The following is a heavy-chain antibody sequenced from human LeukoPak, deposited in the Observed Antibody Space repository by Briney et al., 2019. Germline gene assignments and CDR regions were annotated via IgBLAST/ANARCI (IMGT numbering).Heavy chain of an antibody. D-gene: IGHD6-19*01. Sequence: SVKVSCKASGGTFSSYAMSWVRQAPGQGLEWMVRIIPIFGTANYAQKFQGRVTITADKSTSTAYMELSSLRSEDTAVYYCARDFGDGSGWYEFAYWGQGTLVTVSS. J-gene: IGHJ4*02. CDR1: GGTFSSYA. CDR3: ARDFGDGSGWYEFAY. CDR2: IIPIFGTA. V-gene: IGHV1-69*06.